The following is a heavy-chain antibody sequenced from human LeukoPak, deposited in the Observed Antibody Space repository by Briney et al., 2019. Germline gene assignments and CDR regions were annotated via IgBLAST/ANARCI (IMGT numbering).Heavy chain of an antibody. Sequence: GGSLRLSCTASGFTFGDYAMSWVRQAPGKGLEWVGFIRSKAYGGTTEYAASVKGRFTISRDDSKSIAYLQMNSLKTEDTAVYYCTRDEEGLGYFDYWGQGTLVTVSS. CDR1: GFTFGDYA. J-gene: IGHJ4*02. CDR3: TRDEEGLGYFDY. CDR2: IRSKAYGGTT. V-gene: IGHV3-49*04. D-gene: IGHD6-19*01.